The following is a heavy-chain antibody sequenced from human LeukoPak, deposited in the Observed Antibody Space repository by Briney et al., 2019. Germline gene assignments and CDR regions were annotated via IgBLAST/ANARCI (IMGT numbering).Heavy chain of an antibody. Sequence: GGSLRLSCAASGFTFSSYAMSWDRQAPGKGLEWVSAISGSGGSTYYADSVKGRFTISRDNSKNTLYLQMNSLRAEDTTVYYCAKEGYCTNGVCSNFDYWGQGTLVTASS. CDR2: ISGSGGST. J-gene: IGHJ4*02. CDR3: AKEGYCTNGVCSNFDY. D-gene: IGHD2-8*01. CDR1: GFTFSSYA. V-gene: IGHV3-23*01.